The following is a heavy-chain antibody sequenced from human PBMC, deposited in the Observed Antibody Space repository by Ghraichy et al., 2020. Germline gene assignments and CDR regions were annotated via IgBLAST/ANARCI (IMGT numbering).Heavy chain of an antibody. Sequence: SVKVSCKASGGTFSSYAISWVRQAPGQGLEWMGGIIPIFGTANYAQKFQGRVTITADKSTSTAYMELSSLRSEDTAVYYCARGFSSSSSNTFDIWGQGTMVTVSS. CDR1: GGTFSSYA. J-gene: IGHJ3*02. D-gene: IGHD6-6*01. CDR2: IIPIFGTA. CDR3: ARGFSSSSSNTFDI. V-gene: IGHV1-69*06.